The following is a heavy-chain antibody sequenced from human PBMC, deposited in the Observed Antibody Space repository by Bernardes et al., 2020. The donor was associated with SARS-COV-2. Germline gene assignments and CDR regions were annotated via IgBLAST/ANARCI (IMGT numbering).Heavy chain of an antibody. J-gene: IGHJ6*02. D-gene: IGHD2-2*01. V-gene: IGHV3-30-3*01. CDR2: ISYDGSNK. CDR3: ARVDCSSTSCYSQYYYGMDV. Sequence: GSLRLSCAASGFTFSSYAMHWVRQAPGKGLEWVAVISYDGSNKYYADSVKGRFTISRDNSKNTLYLQMNSLRAEDTAVYYCARVDCSSTSCYSQYYYGMDVWGQGTTVTVSS. CDR1: GFTFSSYA.